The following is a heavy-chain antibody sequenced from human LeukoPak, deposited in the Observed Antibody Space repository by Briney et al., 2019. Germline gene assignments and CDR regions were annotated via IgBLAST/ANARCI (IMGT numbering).Heavy chain of an antibody. J-gene: IGHJ4*02. CDR3: ARDYWWNYDY. Sequence: PGGSLRLSCAASGFTVSGNYMSWVRQAPGKGLEWVAVISKDGSDKYYPGSVRGRFTISRDNSKNTIYLQMDSLRAEDTAIYYCARDYWWNYDYWGQGTLVTVSS. CDR1: GFTVSGNY. CDR2: ISKDGSDK. V-gene: IGHV3-30-3*01. D-gene: IGHD1-7*01.